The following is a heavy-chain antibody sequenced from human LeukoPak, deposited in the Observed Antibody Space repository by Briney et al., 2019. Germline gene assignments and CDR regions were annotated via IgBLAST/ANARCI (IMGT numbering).Heavy chain of an antibody. CDR1: GYSFTSYW. CDR2: IYPGDSDT. D-gene: IGHD6-13*01. Sequence: GESLKISCKGSGYSFTSYWIGWVRQMPGKGLEWMGIIYPGDSDTRYSPSFQGQVTMSADKSISTAYLQWSSLKASDTAMYYCARQEGHSSSWYYFDYWGQGTLVTVSS. CDR3: ARQEGHSSSWYYFDY. V-gene: IGHV5-51*01. J-gene: IGHJ4*02.